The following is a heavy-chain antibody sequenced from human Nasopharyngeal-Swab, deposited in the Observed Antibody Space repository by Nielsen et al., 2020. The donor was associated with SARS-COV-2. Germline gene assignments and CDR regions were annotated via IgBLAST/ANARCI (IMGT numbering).Heavy chain of an antibody. V-gene: IGHV3-23*01. Sequence: GVLKISCAASGFPFRSYAISWVRQAPGKGLEWVSVISGSDHTTYYADSVKGRFTISRDNSKNTVNLQMNSLRVEDTAIYYCAKDRDSGDDSDDYYHYYGMDVWGQGTTVTVFS. D-gene: IGHD5-12*01. CDR3: AKDRDSGDDSDDYYHYYGMDV. CDR2: ISGSDHTT. J-gene: IGHJ6*02. CDR1: GFPFRSYA.